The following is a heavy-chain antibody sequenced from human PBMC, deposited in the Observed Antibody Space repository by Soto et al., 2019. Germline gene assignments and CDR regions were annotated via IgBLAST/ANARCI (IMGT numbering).Heavy chain of an antibody. CDR3: ARDIPGGSYDY. D-gene: IGHD1-26*01. CDR1: GGTFNSYA. Sequence: GASLKVSCKASGGTFNSYAISWVRQAPGQGLEWMGGIIPIFGTAKYSQKFQGRVTITRDTSASTAYMELSSLRSEDTAVYYCARDIPGGSYDYWGQGTLVTVSS. V-gene: IGHV1-69*05. J-gene: IGHJ4*02. CDR2: IIPIFGTA.